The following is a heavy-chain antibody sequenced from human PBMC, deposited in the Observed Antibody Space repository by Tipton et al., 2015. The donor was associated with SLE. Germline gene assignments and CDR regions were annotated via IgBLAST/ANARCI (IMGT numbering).Heavy chain of an antibody. CDR2: IIPIFGTA. V-gene: IGHV1-69*01. D-gene: IGHD3-9*01. Sequence: QVQLVQSGAEVKKPGSSVKVSCKASGGTFSSYAISWVRQAPGQGLEWMGGIIPIFGTANYAQKFQGRVTITADESTSTAYMELSSLRTEDTAVYYGARGGHYDILPGYFPAPGYYYYGLDVWGQGTAVTVSS. CDR1: GGTFSSYA. J-gene: IGHJ6*02. CDR3: ARGGHYDILPGYFPAPGYYYYGLDV.